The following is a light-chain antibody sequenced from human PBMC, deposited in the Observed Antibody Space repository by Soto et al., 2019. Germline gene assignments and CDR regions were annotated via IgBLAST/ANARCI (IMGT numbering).Light chain of an antibody. CDR2: AVG. Sequence: QSVLTQPASVSGSPGQSTTISCSGTSSDIGSYNHVAWYQQFPGKSPKLMIYAVGDRPPGVSDRFSGSKSGITASLTISGLQTEDEADYYCISYTDRQSYLFGTGTKVTVL. CDR1: SSDIGSYNH. J-gene: IGLJ1*01. V-gene: IGLV2-14*03. CDR3: ISYTDRQSYL.